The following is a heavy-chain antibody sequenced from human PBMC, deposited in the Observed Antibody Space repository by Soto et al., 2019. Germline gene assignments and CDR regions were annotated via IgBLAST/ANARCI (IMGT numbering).Heavy chain of an antibody. CDR2: IRSKAYGGTT. Sequence: GGSLRLSCTASGFTFGDYAMSWFRQAPGKGLEWVGFIRSKAYGGTTEYAASVKGRFTISRDDSKSIAYLQMNSLKTEDTAVYYCTRDGLLWFGELSYYYYYMDVWGKGTTVTVSS. CDR3: TRDGLLWFGELSYYYYYMDV. CDR1: GFTFGDYA. V-gene: IGHV3-49*03. D-gene: IGHD3-10*01. J-gene: IGHJ6*03.